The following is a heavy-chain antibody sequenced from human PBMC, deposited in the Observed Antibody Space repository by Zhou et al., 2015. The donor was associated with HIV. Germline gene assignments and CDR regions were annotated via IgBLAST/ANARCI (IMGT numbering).Heavy chain of an antibody. CDR1: GFTFSSSA. V-gene: IGHV3-20*04. Sequence: EVQLLDSGGRLGTAWGGSLRLSCVASGFTFSSSAMSWVRQVPGKGLEWVSGISWNGDTTGYADSAKGRFTISRDNAKNSLYLQMDSLRAEDTALYFCARTGHSGIHYKTYFYYYIDVWGKGTTVTVSS. CDR2: ISWNGDTT. D-gene: IGHD1-26*01. J-gene: IGHJ6*03. CDR3: ARTGHSGIHYKTYFYYYIDV.